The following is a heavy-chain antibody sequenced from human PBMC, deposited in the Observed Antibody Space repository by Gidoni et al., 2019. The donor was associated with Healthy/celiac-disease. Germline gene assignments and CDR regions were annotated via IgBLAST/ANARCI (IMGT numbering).Heavy chain of an antibody. Sequence: QVQLQESGPGLVKPSETLSLTCTVSGGSISSYYWSWIRQPPGKGLEWIGNIYYSWSTNYNPSLKSRVTISVDTSKNQFSLKLSSVTAADTAVYYCARAGVETNSRIQLWLHVPYYFDYWGQGTLVTVSS. V-gene: IGHV4-59*01. CDR1: GGSISSYY. J-gene: IGHJ4*02. CDR3: ARAGVETNSRIQLWLHVPYYFDY. CDR2: IYYSWST. D-gene: IGHD5-18*01.